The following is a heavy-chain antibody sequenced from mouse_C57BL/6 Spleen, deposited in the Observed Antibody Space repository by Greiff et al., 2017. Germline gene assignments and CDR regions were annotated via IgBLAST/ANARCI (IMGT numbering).Heavy chain of an antibody. J-gene: IGHJ2*01. D-gene: IGHD1-1*01. Sequence: EVQVVESGGGLVKPGGSLKLSCAASGFTFSDYGMHWVRQAPEKGLEWVAYISSGSSTIYYADTVQGRFTISRDNAKNTLFLQMTSLRSEDTAMYYCARRDYGSLDYWGQGTTLTVSS. CDR1: GFTFSDYG. CDR3: ARRDYGSLDY. V-gene: IGHV5-17*01. CDR2: ISSGSSTI.